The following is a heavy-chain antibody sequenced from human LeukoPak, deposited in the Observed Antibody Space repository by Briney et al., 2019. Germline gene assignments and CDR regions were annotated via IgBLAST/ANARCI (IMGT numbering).Heavy chain of an antibody. CDR3: ARAGPSSSWHQFDY. Sequence: GGSLSLSCAASGFTFSSYGMHWVRQAPGKGLEWVAVISYDGSNKYYADSVKGRFTISRDNSKNTLYLQMNRLRAEDTAVYYCARAGPSSSWHQFDYWGQGTLVTVSS. J-gene: IGHJ4*02. V-gene: IGHV3-30*03. CDR1: GFTFSSYG. D-gene: IGHD6-13*01. CDR2: ISYDGSNK.